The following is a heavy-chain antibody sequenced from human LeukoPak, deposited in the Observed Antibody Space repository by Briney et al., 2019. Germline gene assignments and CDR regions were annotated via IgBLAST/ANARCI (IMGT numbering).Heavy chain of an antibody. CDR2: MNPNSGNT. V-gene: IGHV1-8*01. D-gene: IGHD3-22*01. Sequence: ASVKVSCKASGYTFTSYDINWVRQATGQGLEWMGWMNPNSGNTGYAQKFQGRVTMTRNTSISTAYMELSSLRSEDTAVYYCARGVDWYYYDSNWFDPWGQGTLVTVSS. CDR3: ARGVDWYYYDSNWFDP. J-gene: IGHJ5*02. CDR1: GYTFTSYD.